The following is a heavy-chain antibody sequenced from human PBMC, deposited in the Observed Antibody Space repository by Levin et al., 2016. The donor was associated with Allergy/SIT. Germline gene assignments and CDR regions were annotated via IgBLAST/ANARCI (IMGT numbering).Heavy chain of an antibody. J-gene: IGHJ4*02. CDR1: GFTFSNYE. D-gene: IGHD1-26*01. V-gene: IGHV3-48*03. CDR2: ISSSGSTI. Sequence: GESLKISCAASGFTFSNYEMNWVRQAPGKGLEWVSYISSSGSTIYYADSVKGRFTISRDNAKNSLYLQMNSLRAEDTAVYYCARGGGSYYDSDYWGQGTLVTVSS. CDR3: ARGGGSYYDSDY.